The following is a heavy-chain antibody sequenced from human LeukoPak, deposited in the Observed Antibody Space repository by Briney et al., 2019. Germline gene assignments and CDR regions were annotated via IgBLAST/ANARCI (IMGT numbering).Heavy chain of an antibody. CDR3: ARDRSGDYYFDY. CDR1: GFTFSNYA. Sequence: GGSLRLSCAASGFTFSNYAVNWVRQAPGKGLEWVSTIRVNGDSTFYADSVKGRFTISRDNSRNTLYLQMNSLRVEDTAVYYCARDRSGDYYFDYWGQGTLVTVSS. J-gene: IGHJ4*02. D-gene: IGHD4-17*01. CDR2: IRVNGDST. V-gene: IGHV3-23*01.